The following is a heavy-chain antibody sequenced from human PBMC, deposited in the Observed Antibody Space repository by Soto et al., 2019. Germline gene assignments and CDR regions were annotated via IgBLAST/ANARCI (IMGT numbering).Heavy chain of an antibody. J-gene: IGHJ4*02. CDR3: ATLYMVRGVRTFDY. D-gene: IGHD3-10*01. Sequence: QVQLQESGPGLVKPSQTLSLTCTVSGGSISSGGYYWSWIRQHPGKGLEWIGYIYYTGSTYYNPALKSRVTLSVDTSKNQFSLKLSAVTAADTAVYYCATLYMVRGVRTFDYWGQGTLVTVSS. V-gene: IGHV4-31*03. CDR1: GGSISSGGYY. CDR2: IYYTGST.